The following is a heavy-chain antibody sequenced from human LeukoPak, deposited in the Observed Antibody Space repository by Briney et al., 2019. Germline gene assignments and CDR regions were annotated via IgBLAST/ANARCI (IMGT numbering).Heavy chain of an antibody. D-gene: IGHD2-15*01. V-gene: IGHV3-48*01. J-gene: IGHJ4*02. CDR3: ASRDPCSGGSCYGLGY. Sequence: GGSLRLSCAASGFTFSSFSMNWVRQAPGKGLEWVSYISSTTSTIYYVDSVRGRFTISRDNSKNTLYLQMNSLRAEDTAVYYCASRDPCSGGSCYGLGYWGQGTLVTVSS. CDR1: GFTFSSFS. CDR2: ISSTTSTI.